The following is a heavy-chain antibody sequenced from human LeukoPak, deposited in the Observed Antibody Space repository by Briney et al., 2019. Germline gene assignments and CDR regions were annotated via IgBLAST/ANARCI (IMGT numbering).Heavy chain of an antibody. CDR1: GFTFSSYA. V-gene: IGHV3-23*01. D-gene: IGHD3-16*01. J-gene: IGHJ3*02. Sequence: GGSLRLSGAASGFTFSSYAMSWVRQAPGKGLEWVSGISGSTYYADSVKGRFTISRDNSKNTLSLQMNSLRDEDTAVYFCAREITAGYAFDIWGQGTMVTVSS. CDR2: ISGST. CDR3: AREITAGYAFDI.